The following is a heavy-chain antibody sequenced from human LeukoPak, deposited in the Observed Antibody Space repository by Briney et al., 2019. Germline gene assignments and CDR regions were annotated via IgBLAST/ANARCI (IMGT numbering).Heavy chain of an antibody. Sequence: SETLSLTCTVSGGSISSSSYYWGWIRQPPGKGLEWIGSIYYSGSTYYNPSLKSRVTISVDTSKNQFSLKLSSVTAADTAVYYCARAPYCGGDCSRASDYWGQGSLVTVSS. D-gene: IGHD2-21*02. CDR2: IYYSGST. CDR3: ARAPYCGGDCSRASDY. CDR1: GGSISSSSYY. V-gene: IGHV4-39*01. J-gene: IGHJ4*02.